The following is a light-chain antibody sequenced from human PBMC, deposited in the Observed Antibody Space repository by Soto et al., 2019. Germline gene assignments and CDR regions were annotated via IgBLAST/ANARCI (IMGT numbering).Light chain of an antibody. CDR1: QTIVTW. Sequence: DVQMTQSPSTLSASIGDTVTITCRDSQTIVTWLAWYQQKPGRPPKLLIYMASILESGVPSRFSGRGSGTEISLTISGLQPDDLGTYYCQQYNSYPWTFGEGTKL. CDR2: MAS. J-gene: IGKJ2*02. V-gene: IGKV1-5*03. CDR3: QQYNSYPWT.